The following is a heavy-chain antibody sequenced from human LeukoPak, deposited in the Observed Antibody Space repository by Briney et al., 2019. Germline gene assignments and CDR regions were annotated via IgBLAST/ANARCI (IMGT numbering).Heavy chain of an antibody. J-gene: IGHJ4*02. Sequence: ASVKVSCKASGYTFTGYYMHWVRQAPGQGLEWMGWINPNSGGTNYAQKFQGRVTMTRDTSISTAYMVLGRLRSDDTAVYYCARGGSVPAAIEDYWGQGTLVTVSS. V-gene: IGHV1-2*02. CDR1: GYTFTGYY. CDR2: INPNSGGT. D-gene: IGHD2-2*01. CDR3: ARGGSVPAAIEDY.